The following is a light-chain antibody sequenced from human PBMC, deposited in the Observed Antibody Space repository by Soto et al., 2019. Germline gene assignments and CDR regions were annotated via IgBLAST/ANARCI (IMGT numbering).Light chain of an antibody. CDR1: QSVSRSH. V-gene: IGKV3-15*01. CDR3: QQYDNWPPIT. Sequence: EIVLTQSPGTLSLSPGERATLSCRASQSVSRSHLAWFQQKPGQAPRLLIYGASTRATGIPARFSGSGSGTEFTLTISSLQSEDFAVYYCQQYDNWPPITFGQGTRLEIK. CDR2: GAS. J-gene: IGKJ5*01.